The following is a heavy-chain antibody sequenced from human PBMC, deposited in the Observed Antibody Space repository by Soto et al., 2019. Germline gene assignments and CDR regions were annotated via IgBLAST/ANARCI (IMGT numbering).Heavy chain of an antibody. J-gene: IGHJ6*02. CDR3: ARGQHNSGFMDV. Sequence: SETLSLTSAGYGGSLRGYYWSWIRQPPGKGLEWIGEINHSGGTNHNPSLKSRVTMSVDTSKNQFSLNLTSVTAADTAVYYCARGQHNSGFMDVWGQGTTVTVSS. CDR1: GGSLRGYY. D-gene: IGHD3-10*01. CDR2: INHSGGT. V-gene: IGHV4-34*01.